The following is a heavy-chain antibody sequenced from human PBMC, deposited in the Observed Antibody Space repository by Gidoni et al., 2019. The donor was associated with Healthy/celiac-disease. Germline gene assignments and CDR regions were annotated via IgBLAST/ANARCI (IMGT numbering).Heavy chain of an antibody. CDR2: ISAYNGNT. V-gene: IGHV1-18*01. CDR3: ARDSCGGDCYSSLGPANYFDY. CDR1: GYTFTSYG. J-gene: IGHJ4*02. D-gene: IGHD2-21*02. Sequence: QVQLVQSGAEVKKPGASVKVSCKASGYTFTSYGISWVRQAPGQGLEWMGWISAYNGNTNYAQKLQCRVTMTTDTSTSTAYMELRSLRSDDTAVYYCARDSCGGDCYSSLGPANYFDYWGQGTLVTVSS.